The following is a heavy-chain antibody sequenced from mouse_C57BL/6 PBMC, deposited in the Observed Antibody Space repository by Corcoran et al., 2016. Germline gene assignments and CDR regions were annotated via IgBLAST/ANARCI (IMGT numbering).Heavy chain of an antibody. CDR1: GFSLSTSGMG. V-gene: IGHV8-12*01. Sequence: QVTLKESGPGILQSSQTLSLTCSFSGFSLSTSGMGVSWIRQPSGKGLEWLAHIYWDDDKRYNPSLKSRLTIYKDTSSNQVFLKITSLDTADTDTYYCGRRYDSNAYWNFVVWGTGTTVTVSS. D-gene: IGHD2-5*01. J-gene: IGHJ1*03. CDR2: IYWDDDK. CDR3: GRRYDSNAYWNFVV.